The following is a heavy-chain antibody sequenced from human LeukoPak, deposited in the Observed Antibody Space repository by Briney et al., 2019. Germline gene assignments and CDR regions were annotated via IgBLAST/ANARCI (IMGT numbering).Heavy chain of an antibody. Sequence: GGSLRLSCGASGFSFSGYWMTWVRQVPGKGLEWVANINQDANKKYYVDSVKGRFTISRDNAKKSLFLDMNSLRAEDTAVYYCARDLSPSDGSGIWYDVFDIWGQGTMVTVSS. CDR1: GFSFSGYW. J-gene: IGHJ3*02. CDR3: ARDLSPSDGSGIWYDVFDI. CDR2: INQDANKK. D-gene: IGHD3-22*01. V-gene: IGHV3-7*01.